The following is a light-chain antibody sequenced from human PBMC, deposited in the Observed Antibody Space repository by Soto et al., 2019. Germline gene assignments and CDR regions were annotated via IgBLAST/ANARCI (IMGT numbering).Light chain of an antibody. CDR1: QSLLHSNGYNY. CDR2: DAS. J-gene: IGKJ5*01. CDR3: MQRTHVPIT. V-gene: IGKV2D-29*02. Sequence: DIVMTQSPLSLPVTPGEPASISCRSSQSLLHSNGYNYLNWYLXKQGQSPQLXIYDASNRFSGVPDRFSGSGSGTDLTLTISRVEAEDVGVDYCMQRTHVPITFGQGTRLEIK.